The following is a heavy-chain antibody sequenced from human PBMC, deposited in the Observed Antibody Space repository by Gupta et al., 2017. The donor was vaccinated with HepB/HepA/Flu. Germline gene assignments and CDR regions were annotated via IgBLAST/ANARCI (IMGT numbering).Heavy chain of an antibody. CDR1: GGTFINYA. CDR2: IIPILDTT. J-gene: IGHJ6*03. D-gene: IGHD3-3*01. Sequence: QVQLVQSAAEVKEPGSSVKVSCQPSGGTFINYAISRVRQAPGQGLEWMGGIIPILDTTNYAQNFQGRVTITADASRSTAYMELGRLGAEDAAIYYCAKSFCSGESGHADHYYYYYLGVWGKGAAGTVS. V-gene: IGHV1-69*01. CDR3: AKSFCSGESGHADHYYYYYLGV.